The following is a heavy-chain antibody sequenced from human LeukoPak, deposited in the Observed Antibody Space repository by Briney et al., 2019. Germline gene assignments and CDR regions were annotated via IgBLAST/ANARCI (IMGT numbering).Heavy chain of an antibody. J-gene: IGHJ3*02. Sequence: SETLSLTCTVSGGSISSSSYYWGWIRQPPGKGLEWIGSIYYSGSTYYNPSLKSRVTISVDTSKNQFSLKLGSVTAADTAVYYCARSHDYGDYVGAFDIWGQGTMVTVSS. V-gene: IGHV4-39*07. CDR3: ARSHDYGDYVGAFDI. CDR1: GGSISSSSYY. CDR2: IYYSGST. D-gene: IGHD4-17*01.